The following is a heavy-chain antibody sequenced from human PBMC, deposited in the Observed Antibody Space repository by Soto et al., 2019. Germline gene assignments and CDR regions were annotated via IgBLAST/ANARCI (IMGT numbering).Heavy chain of an antibody. CDR3: ARALREGLPIYYFDS. CDR2: IFWNEER. V-gene: IGHV2-26*01. D-gene: IGHD1-26*01. CDR1: GFSLSKARMG. J-gene: IGHJ4*02. Sequence: QVTLKESGPVLVKPTETLTLTCSVSGFSLSKARMGVSWIRQPPGNALEWLAQIFWNEERSYNTSLKSRLTISRDNSKSQEVLTMTIVDPVDTATYFCARALREGLPIYYFDSWGQGTLVTVSS.